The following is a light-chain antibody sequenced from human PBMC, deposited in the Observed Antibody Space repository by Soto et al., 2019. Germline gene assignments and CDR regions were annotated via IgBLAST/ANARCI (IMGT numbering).Light chain of an antibody. CDR1: QGISNY. Sequence: DIQMTQSPSSLSASVGDRVTITCRASQGISNYLAWYQQKPGKAPRLLIYAASTMPSGVPSRFSGSGSGTDFTLTISSLQSEDVAVYYCQQYNNSPLTFGQGTQVEIK. CDR3: QQYNNSPLT. CDR2: AAS. V-gene: IGKV1-27*01. J-gene: IGKJ5*01.